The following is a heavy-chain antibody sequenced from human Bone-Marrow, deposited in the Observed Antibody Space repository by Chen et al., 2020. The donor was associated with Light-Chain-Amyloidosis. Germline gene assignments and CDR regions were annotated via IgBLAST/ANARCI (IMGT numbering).Heavy chain of an antibody. CDR1: GGSFSGYY. V-gene: IGHV4-34*01. CDR3: ARRRSYGPVDY. J-gene: IGHJ4*02. Sequence: GGSFSGYYWSWIRQPPGKGLEWIGEINHSGSTNYNPSLKSRVTISVDTSKNQFSLKLSSVTAADTAVYYCARRRSYGPVDYWGQGTLVTVSS. CDR2: INHSGST. D-gene: IGHD5-18*01.